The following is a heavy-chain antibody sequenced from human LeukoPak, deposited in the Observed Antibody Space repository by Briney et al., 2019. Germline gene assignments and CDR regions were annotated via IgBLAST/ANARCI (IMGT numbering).Heavy chain of an antibody. D-gene: IGHD4-17*01. Sequence: GGSLRLSCAASGFTFSSYEMNWVRQAPGKGLEWVSYISSSGSTIYYADSVKGRFTISRDNAKNSLYLQMNSLRAEDTAVYYCARSGDYGESFDSWGQGTLVTVSS. CDR3: ARSGDYGESFDS. CDR1: GFTFSSYE. V-gene: IGHV3-48*03. J-gene: IGHJ4*02. CDR2: ISSSGSTI.